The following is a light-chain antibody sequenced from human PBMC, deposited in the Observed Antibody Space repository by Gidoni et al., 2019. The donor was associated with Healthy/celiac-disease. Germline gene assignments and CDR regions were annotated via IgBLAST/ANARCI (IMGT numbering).Light chain of an antibody. CDR2: DAS. CDR3: QQRSNWPPLT. J-gene: IGKJ4*01. V-gene: IGKV3-11*01. CDR1: QSVSSY. Sequence: IVFTQSPATLSLSPGERATLSCRASQSVSSYLAWYQQKPGQAPRLLIYDASNRATGIPARFSGSGSGTDFTLTISSLEPEDFEVYYCQQRSNWPPLTFGGGTKVEIK.